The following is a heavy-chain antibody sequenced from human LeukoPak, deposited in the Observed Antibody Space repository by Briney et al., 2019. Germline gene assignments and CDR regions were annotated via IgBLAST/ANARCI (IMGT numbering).Heavy chain of an antibody. Sequence: SETLSLTCAVYGGSFSGYYWSWIRQPPGKGLEWIGEINHSVSTNYTPSLKSRVTISVDTSKNQFSLKLSSVTAADTAVYYCARDAYYFGSGSQLDYWGQGTLVTVSS. CDR1: GGSFSGYY. CDR3: ARDAYYFGSGSQLDY. V-gene: IGHV4-34*01. J-gene: IGHJ4*02. D-gene: IGHD3-10*01. CDR2: INHSVST.